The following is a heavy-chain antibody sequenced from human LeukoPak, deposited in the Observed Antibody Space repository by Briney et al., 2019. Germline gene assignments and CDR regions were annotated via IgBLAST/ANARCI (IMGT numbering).Heavy chain of an antibody. V-gene: IGHV4-30-4*01. CDR3: ARSQGVAMVRGVSNNPYHFDY. Sequence: SETLSLTCTVSGGSISSGDYYWSWIRQPPGKGLEWIGYIYYSGSTYYNPSLKSRVTISVDTSKNQFSLKLSSVTAADTAVYYCARSQGVAMVRGVSNNPYHFDYWGQGTLVTVSS. D-gene: IGHD3-10*01. CDR1: GGSISSGDYY. CDR2: IYYSGST. J-gene: IGHJ4*02.